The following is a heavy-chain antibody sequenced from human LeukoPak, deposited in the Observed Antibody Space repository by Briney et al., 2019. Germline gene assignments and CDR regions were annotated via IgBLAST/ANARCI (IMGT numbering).Heavy chain of an antibody. Sequence: PSEPLSLTCTVSGGSISSSTYYWGWIRQPPGKGLEWIESIYYSGSTYYNASLKSRVTISADTSKNQFSLKLSSVTAADTAVYYCARPLSGSSSWHGDAFDIWGQGTMVTVSS. CDR3: ARPLSGSSSWHGDAFDI. D-gene: IGHD6-13*01. CDR2: IYYSGST. CDR1: GGSISSSTYY. V-gene: IGHV4-39*01. J-gene: IGHJ3*02.